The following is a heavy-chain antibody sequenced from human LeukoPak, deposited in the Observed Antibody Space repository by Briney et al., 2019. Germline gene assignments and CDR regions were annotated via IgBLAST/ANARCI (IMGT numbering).Heavy chain of an antibody. Sequence: SVKVSCKASGGTFSSYAISWVRQAPGQGLEWMGGIIPIFGTANYAQKFQGRVTITADESTSTAYMELSSLRSEDTAVYYCAREPNNYPPGDGYYYGMDVWAKGPRSPSP. J-gene: IGHJ6*02. D-gene: IGHD5-24*01. CDR2: IIPIFGTA. V-gene: IGHV1-69*01. CDR1: GGTFSSYA. CDR3: AREPNNYPPGDGYYYGMDV.